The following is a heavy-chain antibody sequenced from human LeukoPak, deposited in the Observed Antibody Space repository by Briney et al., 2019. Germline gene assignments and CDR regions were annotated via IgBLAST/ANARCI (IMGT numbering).Heavy chain of an antibody. J-gene: IGHJ6*03. CDR3: AIGGVVVPDNYYYYYMDV. CDR2: ISTYNGDT. V-gene: IGHV1-18*01. Sequence: ASVKVSCKASGYTFTSQGISWVRHAPGQGLEWMGRISTYNGDTNYARKLQGRVTMTTDTSTSTAYMELRSLRSDDTAVYYCAIGGVVVPDNYYYYYMDVWGEGTTVAVSS. D-gene: IGHD2-15*01. CDR1: GYTFTSQG.